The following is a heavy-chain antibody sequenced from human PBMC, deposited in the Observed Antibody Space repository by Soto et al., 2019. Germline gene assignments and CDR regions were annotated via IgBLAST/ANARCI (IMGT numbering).Heavy chain of an antibody. Sequence: QVQLVESGGGVVQPGRSLRLSCAASGFTFSSYDMHWVRQAPGKGLEWVAVISYDGSNKYYADSVKGRFTISRDNSKNTLYLQMNSLRAEDTAVYYCVPPVKYWFGSGTYYNEMGRPKFDSWGQGTLVTVSS. J-gene: IGHJ4*02. CDR2: ISYDGSNK. D-gene: IGHD3-10*01. CDR1: GFTFSSYD. CDR3: VPPVKYWFGSGTYYNEMGRPKFDS. V-gene: IGHV3-30*03.